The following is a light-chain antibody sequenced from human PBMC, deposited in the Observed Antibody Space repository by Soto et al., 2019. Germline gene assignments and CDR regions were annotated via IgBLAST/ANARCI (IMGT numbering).Light chain of an antibody. Sequence: QSALTQPASVSGSPGQSITISCIGTSSDVGAYNYVSWYQHHPGRAPKLMISEVNNRPSGVSNRFSGSKSGNTASLTISGLQPEDEADYYCSSYTSSNTLVVFGGGTKLTVL. CDR2: EVN. CDR1: SSDVGAYNY. CDR3: SSYTSSNTLVV. V-gene: IGLV2-14*01. J-gene: IGLJ2*01.